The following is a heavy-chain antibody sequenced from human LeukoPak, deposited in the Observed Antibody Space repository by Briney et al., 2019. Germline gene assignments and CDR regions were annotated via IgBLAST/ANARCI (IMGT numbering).Heavy chain of an antibody. Sequence: GGSLRLSCAASGFTFGNYAMSWVRQAPGKGLEWVSLISGNGGSTYYADSVKGRFTISRDNSKNTLYLQMSSLRAEDTAVYYCAKDQEMHGDYWGQGTLVTVSS. CDR3: AKDQEMHGDY. J-gene: IGHJ4*02. V-gene: IGHV3-23*01. CDR2: ISGNGGST. CDR1: GFTFGNYA.